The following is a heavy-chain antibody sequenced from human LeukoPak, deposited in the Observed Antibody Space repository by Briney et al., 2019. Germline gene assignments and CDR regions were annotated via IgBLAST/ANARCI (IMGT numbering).Heavy chain of an antibody. D-gene: IGHD6-13*01. CDR3: ARGVRGRQLVYYYYYYMDV. CDR2: IYYSGST. J-gene: IGHJ6*03. Sequence: SETLSLTCSVSGGSISSSSYYWGWIRQPPGKGLEWIGNIYYSGSTYYNPSLKSRVTISVDTSKNQFSLKLSSVTAADTAVYYCARGVRGRQLVYYYYYYMDVWGKGTTVTVSS. CDR1: GGSISSSSYY. V-gene: IGHV4-39*07.